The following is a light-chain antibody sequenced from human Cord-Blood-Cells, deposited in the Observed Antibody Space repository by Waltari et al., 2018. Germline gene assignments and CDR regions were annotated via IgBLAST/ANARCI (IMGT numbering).Light chain of an antibody. CDR2: DVS. CDR3: SSYTSSSTYV. CDR1: SSDVGGYNY. J-gene: IGLJ1*01. Sequence: QSALTQPASVSGSPGQSITISCTGTSSDVGGYNYVSWYQQHPGKAPKLMIYDVSNRPSGFSNRFSGSKSGNTASLTISGRQAEDEADYYCSSYTSSSTYVFGTGTKVTVL. V-gene: IGLV2-14*01.